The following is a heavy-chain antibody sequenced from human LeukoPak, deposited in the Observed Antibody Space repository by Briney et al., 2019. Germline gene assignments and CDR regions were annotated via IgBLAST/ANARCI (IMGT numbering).Heavy chain of an antibody. Sequence: SETLSLTCTVSGGSISSSSYYWGWIRQPPGKGLEWIGSIYYSGSTYYNPSLKSRVTISVDTSKNQFSLKLSSVTAADTAVYYCARDRGYSTGKRNYYYYGMDVWGQGTTVTVSS. CDR1: GGSISSSSYY. D-gene: IGHD5-18*01. J-gene: IGHJ6*02. CDR2: IYYSGST. CDR3: ARDRGYSTGKRNYYYYGMDV. V-gene: IGHV4-39*07.